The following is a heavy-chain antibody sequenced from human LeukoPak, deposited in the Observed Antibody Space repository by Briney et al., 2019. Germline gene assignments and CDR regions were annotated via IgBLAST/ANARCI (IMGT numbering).Heavy chain of an antibody. Sequence: GVSLRLSCAATGFTFSSYGMHWVRQAPGKGLEWVAFIRYDGSNKYYADSVKGRFTISRDNSKNTLYLQMNSLRAEDTAVYYCAKEGPTKDCSSTSCYNTRYCDYCGQGTLVTVSS. J-gene: IGHJ4*02. CDR3: AKEGPTKDCSSTSCYNTRYCDY. CDR1: GFTFSSYG. D-gene: IGHD2-2*02. CDR2: IRYDGSNK. V-gene: IGHV3-30*02.